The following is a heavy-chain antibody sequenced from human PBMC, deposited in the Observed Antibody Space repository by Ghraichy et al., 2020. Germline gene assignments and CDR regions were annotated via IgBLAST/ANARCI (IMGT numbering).Heavy chain of an antibody. CDR1: GFTFSSYW. D-gene: IGHD5-24*01. Sequence: GGSLRLSCAASGFTFSSYWMHWVRQAPGKGLVWVSRINSDGRSTGSADSVKGRFTISRDNAKNTLYLQMTSLRAEDTAVYYCARGEMATVYWGQGTLVTVSS. CDR2: INSDGRST. J-gene: IGHJ4*02. V-gene: IGHV3-74*01. CDR3: ARGEMATVY.